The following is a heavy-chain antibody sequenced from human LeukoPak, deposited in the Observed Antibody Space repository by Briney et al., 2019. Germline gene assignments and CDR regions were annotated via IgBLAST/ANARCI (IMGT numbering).Heavy chain of an antibody. J-gene: IGHJ5*02. V-gene: IGHV4-34*01. Sequence: SETLSLTCAVYGGSFSGYYWSWIRQPQGKGLEWIGEINHSGSTNYNPSLKSRVIISVDTSKNQFSLKLSSVTAADTAVYYCARGHLPYKAARFWFDPWGQGTLVTVSS. CDR2: INHSGST. CDR3: ARGHLPYKAARFWFDP. CDR1: GGSFSGYY. D-gene: IGHD6-6*01.